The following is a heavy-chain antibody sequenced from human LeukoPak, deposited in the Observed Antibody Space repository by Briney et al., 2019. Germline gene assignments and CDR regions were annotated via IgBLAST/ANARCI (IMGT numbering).Heavy chain of an antibody. CDR1: GFTFSSYA. D-gene: IGHD3-22*01. CDR3: AKTAKYYYDSSGYLAN. V-gene: IGHV3-23*01. J-gene: IGHJ4*02. CDR2: ISGSGGST. Sequence: GGSLRLSCAASGFTFSSYAMSWVRQAPGKGLEWVSAISGSGGSTYYADSVKGRFTISRDNSKNTLYLQMNSLRAEDTAVYYCAKTAKYYYDSSGYLANWGQGTLVTVSS.